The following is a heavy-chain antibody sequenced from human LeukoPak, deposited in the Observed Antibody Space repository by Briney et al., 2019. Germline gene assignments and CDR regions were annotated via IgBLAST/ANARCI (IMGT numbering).Heavy chain of an antibody. CDR1: GYTFTGYY. V-gene: IGHV1-2*02. J-gene: IGHJ3*02. CDR3: ARDSSGWFLNDAFDI. D-gene: IGHD6-19*01. Sequence: ASVKVSCKASGYTFTGYYMHWVRQAPGQGLEWMGWINPNSGGTNYAQKFQGRVTMTTDTSTTTAYMELRSLRSDDTAVYYCARDSSGWFLNDAFDIWGQGTMVTVSS. CDR2: INPNSGGT.